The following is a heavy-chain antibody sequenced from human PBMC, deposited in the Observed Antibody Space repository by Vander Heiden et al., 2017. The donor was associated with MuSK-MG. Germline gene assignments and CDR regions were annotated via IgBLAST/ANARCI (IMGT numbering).Heavy chain of an antibody. V-gene: IGHV3-23*01. D-gene: IGHD2-21*01. J-gene: IGHJ4*02. CDR2: ISRDSGTT. Sequence: EVQLLESGGGLVQPGGPLRLSCVASGFTFSNYALSWVRQAPGKGLEWVSAISRDSGTTSYADPVKGRFTISRDNSKNTLYLQIHSLRTEDTAVYYCARDPRSLIGDFYEVYYFDSWGQGSLGTVS. CDR1: GFTFSNYA. CDR3: ARDPRSLIGDFYEVYYFDS.